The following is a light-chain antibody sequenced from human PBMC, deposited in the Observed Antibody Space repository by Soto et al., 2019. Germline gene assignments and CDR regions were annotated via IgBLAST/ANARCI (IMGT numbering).Light chain of an antibody. V-gene: IGKV3-20*01. J-gene: IGKJ5*01. Sequence: EIVLTQSPDTLSLSPGERATLSCRASESVTSSHLAWNQQKRGQAPRLLIYGASSRATDIPDRFSGSGSGTDFTLTISRLEPEDFAVYYCQHYGSSSNTFGQGTRLEIK. CDR3: QHYGSSSNT. CDR1: ESVTSSH. CDR2: GAS.